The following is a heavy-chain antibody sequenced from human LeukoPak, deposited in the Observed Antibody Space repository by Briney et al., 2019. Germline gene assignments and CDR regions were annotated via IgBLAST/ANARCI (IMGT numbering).Heavy chain of an antibody. D-gene: IGHD3-9*01. V-gene: IGHV3-11*01. CDR1: GGSFSGYY. CDR2: ISSSGSTI. J-gene: IGHJ6*02. CDR3: ARDLASKYYDILTGYYTLEVNNGMDV. Sequence: LSLTCAVYGGSFSGYYWSWIRQAPGKGLEWVSYISSSGSTIYYADSVKGRFTISRDNAKNSLYLQMNSLRAEDTAVYYCARDLASKYYDILTGYYTLEVNNGMDVWGQGTTVTVSS.